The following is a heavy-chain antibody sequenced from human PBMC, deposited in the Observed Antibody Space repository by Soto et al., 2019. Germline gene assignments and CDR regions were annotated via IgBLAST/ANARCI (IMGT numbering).Heavy chain of an antibody. V-gene: IGHV4-34*09. D-gene: IGHD4-4*01. CDR2: IYYSGST. J-gene: IGHJ6*02. CDR3: ARGSRTTSDGMDV. Sequence: SETLSLTCAVYGGSFSGYYWSWIRQPPGKGLEWIGYIYYSGSTYYNPSLKSRVTISVDTSKNQFSLKLSSVTAADTAVYYCARGSRTTSDGMDVWGQGTTVTVSS. CDR1: GGSFSGYY.